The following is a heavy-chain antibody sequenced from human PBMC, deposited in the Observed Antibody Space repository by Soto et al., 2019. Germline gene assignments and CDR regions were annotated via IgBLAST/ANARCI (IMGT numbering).Heavy chain of an antibody. V-gene: IGHV5-51*01. J-gene: IGHJ5*02. CDR2: IYPGDSDT. Sequence: GESLKISCKGSGYSFTSYWIGWVRQMPGKGLEWMGIIYPGDSDTRYSPSFQGQVTISADKSISTAYLQWSSLKASDTAMYYCARRGGDIVVVPAAIGWFDPWGQGTLVTVSS. CDR3: ARRGGDIVVVPAAIGWFDP. CDR1: GYSFTSYW. D-gene: IGHD2-2*01.